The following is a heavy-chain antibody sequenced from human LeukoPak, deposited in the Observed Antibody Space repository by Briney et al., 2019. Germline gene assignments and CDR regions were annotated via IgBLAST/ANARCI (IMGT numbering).Heavy chain of an antibody. D-gene: IGHD1-26*01. J-gene: IGHJ4*02. Sequence: SETLSLTCTVSGGSISSSSYYWGWIRQPPGKGLEWIGSIYYSGSTYYNPSLKSRVTISVDTSKNQFSLKLSSVTAADTAVYYCARGNSGSYYDPHFCFDYWGQGTLVTVSS. CDR3: ARGNSGSYYDPHFCFDY. CDR2: IYYSGST. CDR1: GGSISSSSYY. V-gene: IGHV4-39*01.